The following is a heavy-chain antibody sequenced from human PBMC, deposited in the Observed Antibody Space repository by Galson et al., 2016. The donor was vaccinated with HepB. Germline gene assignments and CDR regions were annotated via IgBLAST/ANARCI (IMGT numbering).Heavy chain of an antibody. J-gene: IGHJ4*02. Sequence: SLRLSCAASGFTFDVYAMHWVRQAPGKGLEWVSGISWNSSRIGYADSVKGRFTISRDNAKNSLFLQMNSLRPEDTALYYCAKDTSYSSSWFYFDYWGQGALVTVSS. D-gene: IGHD6-13*01. V-gene: IGHV3-9*01. CDR1: GFTFDVYA. CDR3: AKDTSYSSSWFYFDY. CDR2: ISWNSSRI.